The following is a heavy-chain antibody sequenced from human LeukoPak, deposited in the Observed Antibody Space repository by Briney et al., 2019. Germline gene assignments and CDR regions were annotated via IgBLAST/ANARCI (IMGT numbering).Heavy chain of an antibody. J-gene: IGHJ4*02. CDR3: ASIPLYSISWYSDFDY. CDR2: INPNSGGT. Sequence: GASVKVSCKASGYTFTGYYMHWVRQAPGQGLEWMGWINPNSGGTNYAQKFQGRVTMTRDTSISTAYMELSRLRSDDTAVYYCASIPLYSISWYSDFDYWGQGTLVTVSS. V-gene: IGHV1-2*02. D-gene: IGHD6-13*01. CDR1: GYTFTGYY.